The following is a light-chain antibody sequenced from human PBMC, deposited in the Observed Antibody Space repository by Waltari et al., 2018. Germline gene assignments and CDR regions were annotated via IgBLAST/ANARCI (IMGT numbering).Light chain of an antibody. V-gene: IGLV1-47*01. Sequence: QSVLTQPPSASGTPGQRVSISCSGSSSNIGSNYVYWYQQLPGTAPKLLISKIKRWPSGVPDRFSGAKSGTSASLAISGLRSEDESDYYGASWDDSLSGWVFGGGTKLTVL. CDR1: SSNIGSNY. CDR2: KIK. CDR3: ASWDDSLSGWV. J-gene: IGLJ3*02.